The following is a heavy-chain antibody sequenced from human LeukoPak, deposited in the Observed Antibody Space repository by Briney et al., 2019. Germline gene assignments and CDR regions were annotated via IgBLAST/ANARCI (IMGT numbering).Heavy chain of an antibody. Sequence: WASVSCTPSVGTFRSYAISWVRPAPRRRVGWMGGVIPIFGTANYAQNLQGKVTITADDSTSTAYIELSRLRSEDTAVYYCERGSNRWYNWFDPWREGTLPTVPT. D-gene: IGHD6-19*01. CDR2: VIPIFGTA. CDR1: VGTFRSYA. V-gene: IGHV1-69*01. CDR3: ERGSNRWYNWFDP. J-gene: IGHJ5*02.